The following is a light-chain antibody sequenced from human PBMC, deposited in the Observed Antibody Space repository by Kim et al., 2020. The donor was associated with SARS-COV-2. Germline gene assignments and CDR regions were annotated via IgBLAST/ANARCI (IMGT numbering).Light chain of an antibody. CDR2: DAS. CDR1: QSISNW. J-gene: IGKJ2*01. Sequence: GDRVTITCRASQSISNWLAWYQQKPGKAPKLLIYDASSLEYGVPSRFSGSGSGTEFTLTITSLQPDDVATYYCQRYNNCFGQGTKLEI. CDR3: QRYNNC. V-gene: IGKV1-5*01.